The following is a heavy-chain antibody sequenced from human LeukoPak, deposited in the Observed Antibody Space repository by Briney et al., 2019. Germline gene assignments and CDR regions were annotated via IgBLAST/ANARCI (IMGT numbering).Heavy chain of an antibody. V-gene: IGHV4-59*12. CDR2: IYYTGTT. CDR3: GVITGTRGTMIIDC. Sequence: SETLSLTCTVSGGSISGTYYWSWIRQPPGKGLEWIGYIYYTGTTDSNPSLKSRVTISLDTSKNQFSLNLSSVTAADTAVYYCGVITGTRGTMIIDCWGQGTLVTVSS. CDR1: GGSISGTYY. D-gene: IGHD1-7*01. J-gene: IGHJ4*02.